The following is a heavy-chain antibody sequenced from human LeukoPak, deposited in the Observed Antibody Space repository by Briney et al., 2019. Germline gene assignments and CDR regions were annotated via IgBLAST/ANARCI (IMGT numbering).Heavy chain of an antibody. Sequence: SETLSLTCAVSGGSISSGGYSWSWIRQPPGKGLEWIGYIYHSGSTYYNPSLKSRVTISVDRSKNQFSLKLSSVTAADTAVYYCARLVYYGSGSYYKTYGMDVWGQGTTVTVSS. D-gene: IGHD3-10*01. CDR1: GGSISSGGYS. CDR2: IYHSGST. CDR3: ARLVYYGSGSYYKTYGMDV. J-gene: IGHJ6*02. V-gene: IGHV4-30-2*01.